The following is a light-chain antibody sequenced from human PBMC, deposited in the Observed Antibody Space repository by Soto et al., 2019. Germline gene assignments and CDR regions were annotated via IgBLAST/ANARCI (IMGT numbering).Light chain of an antibody. CDR2: KAS. Sequence: DIQMTQSPSTLSASVGDRVTITCRASQSISSWLAWYQQKPGKAPNLLIYKASSLESGVPSRFSGSGSRTEFTLTISNLQPDDFATYYCQQYNTYSTFGQGTKLEIK. CDR3: QQYNTYST. V-gene: IGKV1-5*03. CDR1: QSISSW. J-gene: IGKJ2*01.